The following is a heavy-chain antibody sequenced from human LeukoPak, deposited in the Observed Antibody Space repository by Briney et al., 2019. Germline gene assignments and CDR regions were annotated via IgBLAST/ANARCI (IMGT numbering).Heavy chain of an antibody. Sequence: GGSLRLSCAASGFTFSSYEMNWVRQAPGKGLEWVSYISSSGSTIYYADSVKGRFTISRDNAKNSLYLQMNSLRAEDTAVYYCATVTPRDKYYFDYWGQGTLVTVSS. CDR3: ATVTPRDKYYFDY. D-gene: IGHD2-15*01. CDR2: ISSSGSTI. V-gene: IGHV3-48*03. CDR1: GFTFSSYE. J-gene: IGHJ4*02.